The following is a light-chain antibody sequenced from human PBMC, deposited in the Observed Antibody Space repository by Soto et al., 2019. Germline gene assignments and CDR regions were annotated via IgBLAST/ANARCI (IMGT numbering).Light chain of an antibody. V-gene: IGLV2-23*02. J-gene: IGLJ1*01. CDR2: EVT. Sequence: QSVLTQPASVSASPGQSITISCTGSDSDVGSYDLVSWYQQHPDKAPKLLIYEVTKRPSGVSNRFSGSKSDNTASLTISGLQDEDEADYYCSSYAGTSHYVFGTGTKLTVL. CDR3: SSYAGTSHYV. CDR1: DSDVGSYDL.